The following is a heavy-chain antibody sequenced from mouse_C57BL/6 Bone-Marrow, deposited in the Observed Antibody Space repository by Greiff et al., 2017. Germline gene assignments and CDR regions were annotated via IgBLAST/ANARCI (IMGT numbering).Heavy chain of an antibody. J-gene: IGHJ3*01. CDR3: SRERAGTFAY. D-gene: IGHD4-1*01. Sequence: QVQLQQPGAELVMPGASVKLSCKASGYTFTSYWMHWVKQRPGQGLEWIGEIDPSDSYTNYNQKFKGKSTLTVDKSSSTAYMQLSSLTSEDSAVYDCSRERAGTFAYWGQGTLVTVSA. V-gene: IGHV1-69*01. CDR2: IDPSDSYT. CDR1: GYTFTSYW.